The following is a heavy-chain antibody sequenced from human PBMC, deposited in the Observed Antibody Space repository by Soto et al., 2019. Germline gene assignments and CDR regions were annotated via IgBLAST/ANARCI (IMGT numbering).Heavy chain of an antibody. V-gene: IGHV3-21*01. Sequence: EVQLVESGGGLVKPGGSLRLSCAASGFTFSSYSMNWVRQAPGKGLEWVSSISSSSSYIYYADSVKGRFTISRDNAKNSLYLQMNSLRAEDTAVYYCARTPGVLGYCSSTSCPYGMDVWGQGTTVTVSS. D-gene: IGHD2-2*01. J-gene: IGHJ6*02. CDR1: GFTFSSYS. CDR2: ISSSSSYI. CDR3: ARTPGVLGYCSSTSCPYGMDV.